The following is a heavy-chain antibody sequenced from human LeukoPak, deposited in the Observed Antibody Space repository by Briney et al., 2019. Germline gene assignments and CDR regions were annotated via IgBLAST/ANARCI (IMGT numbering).Heavy chain of an antibody. D-gene: IGHD1-14*01. V-gene: IGHV3-30*04. CDR1: GFTFSSYA. CDR2: ISYDGSNK. Sequence: GRSLRLSCAASGFTFSSYAMHWVRQAPGKGLEWVAVISYDGSNKYYADSVKGRFTISRDISKNTLYLQMKSLRVEDTAVYYCARVGPWVNPDYYYYYMDVWGKGTTVTVSS. CDR3: ARVGPWVNPDYYYYYMDV. J-gene: IGHJ6*03.